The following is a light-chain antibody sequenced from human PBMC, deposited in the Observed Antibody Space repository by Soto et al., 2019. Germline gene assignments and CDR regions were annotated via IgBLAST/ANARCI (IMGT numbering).Light chain of an antibody. CDR2: EVT. V-gene: IGLV2-8*01. CDR1: SGDVGGYDY. J-gene: IGLJ1*01. CDR3: SSYAGTDNPYV. Sequence: QSVLTQPPSASGSPGQSVTISCTGTSGDVGGYDYVSWYQQHPGKAPKLMIYEVTKRPLGVPDRFSGSKSGTTASLTVSGLQADAEADYYCSSYAGTDNPYVFGPGTQVTVL.